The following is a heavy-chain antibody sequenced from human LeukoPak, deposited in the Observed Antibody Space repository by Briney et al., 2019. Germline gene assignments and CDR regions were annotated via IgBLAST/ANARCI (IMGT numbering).Heavy chain of an antibody. V-gene: IGHV3-33*01. CDR2: IWYHGNEA. D-gene: IGHD6-13*01. CDR3: GRGESVGRPWFDP. Sequence: PGRSLRLSCVVSGFTLSTYGMHWVRQAPGKGLEWVADIWYHGNEAYYADSVSGRFTTSKDNSKNTLYLQMNSLRAEDTAVYYCGRGESVGRPWFDPWGQGTLVTVSS. CDR1: GFTLSTYG. J-gene: IGHJ5*02.